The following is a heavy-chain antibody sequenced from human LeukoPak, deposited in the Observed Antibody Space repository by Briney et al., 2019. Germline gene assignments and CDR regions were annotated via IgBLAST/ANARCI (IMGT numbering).Heavy chain of an antibody. J-gene: IGHJ4*02. D-gene: IGHD1-26*01. V-gene: IGHV3-7*01. Sequence: GGSLRLSCVGSGFTFSSYWMTWVRQAPGKGLEWVANIKDDGSEKYSVDSVKGRFTISRDNAKNSLYLQMNSLRAEDTAVYYCARVQWELRGVGSYFEYWGQGALVTVSS. CDR1: GFTFSSYW. CDR3: ARVQWELRGVGSYFEY. CDR2: IKDDGSEK.